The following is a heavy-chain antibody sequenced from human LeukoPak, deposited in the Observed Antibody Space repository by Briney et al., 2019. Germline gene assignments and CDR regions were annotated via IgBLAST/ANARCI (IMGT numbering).Heavy chain of an antibody. Sequence: KSSETLSLTCTVSGSSMSSDYYWGWIRQPPGKGLEWIGSISDSGSTNYNPSLKSRVTISVDTSKNQFSLKLGSVTAADTAVYYCARGLGGIAARPDYFDYWGQGTLVTVSS. CDR1: GSSMSSDYY. D-gene: IGHD6-6*01. J-gene: IGHJ4*02. CDR3: ARGLGGIAARPDYFDY. V-gene: IGHV4-38-2*02. CDR2: ISDSGST.